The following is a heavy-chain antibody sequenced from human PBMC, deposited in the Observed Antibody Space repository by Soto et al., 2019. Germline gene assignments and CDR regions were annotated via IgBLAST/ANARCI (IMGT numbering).Heavy chain of an antibody. Sequence: QVQLVQSGAEVKKPGASVKVSCKASGYTFTSYGISWVRQAPGQGLEWMGWISAYNGDTNYAQKLEGRVTMTTDTSTSPAYMELTSLRSADTAVYYCASRPMGVWFDPWGQGTLVTVSS. CDR2: ISAYNGDT. D-gene: IGHD3-16*01. V-gene: IGHV1-18*01. CDR3: ASRPMGVWFDP. CDR1: GYTFTSYG. J-gene: IGHJ5*02.